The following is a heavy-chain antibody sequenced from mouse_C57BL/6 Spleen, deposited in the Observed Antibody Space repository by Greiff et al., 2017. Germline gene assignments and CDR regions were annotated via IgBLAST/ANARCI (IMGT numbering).Heavy chain of an antibody. V-gene: IGHV14-4*01. CDR3: ATREVYDGDSWFAY. CDR2: IDPETGDT. Sequence: EVQLQEPGAELVRPGASVKLSCTASGFNFTDDYMHWVKQRPEQGLEWIGWIDPETGDTEYATKFQSKATITVDTSSSTAYLQLSSLTSEDPAVYYCATREVYDGDSWFAYWGQGTLVTVSA. D-gene: IGHD2-3*01. CDR1: GFNFTDDY. J-gene: IGHJ3*01.